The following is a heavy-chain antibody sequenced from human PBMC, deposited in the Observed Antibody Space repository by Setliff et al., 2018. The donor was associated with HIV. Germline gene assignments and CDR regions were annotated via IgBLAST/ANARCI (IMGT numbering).Heavy chain of an antibody. CDR2: IYYSGST. CDR1: GGSISSHY. J-gene: IGHJ5*02. D-gene: IGHD3-22*01. Sequence: KPSETLSLTCTVSGGSISSHYWSWIRQPPGKGLEWIGSIYYSGSTNYNPSLKSRVTISVDTSKNQFSLKLSSVTAADTAVYYCAREGTYYYDSSGPFDPWGQGTQVTVS. CDR3: AREGTYYYDSSGPFDP. V-gene: IGHV4-59*11.